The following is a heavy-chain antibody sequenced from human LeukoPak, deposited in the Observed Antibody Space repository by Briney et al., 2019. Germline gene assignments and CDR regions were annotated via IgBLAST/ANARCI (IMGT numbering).Heavy chain of an antibody. D-gene: IGHD2-15*01. CDR1: GYTFISYG. CDR2: ISAYNGNT. Sequence: ASVKVSCKASGYTFISYGISWVRQAPGQGLEWMGWISAYNGNTNYAQKLQGRVTMTTDTSTSTAYMELRSLRSDDTAVYYCAREDCSGGSCYFFDPWGQGTLVTVSS. CDR3: AREDCSGGSCYFFDP. J-gene: IGHJ5*02. V-gene: IGHV1-18*04.